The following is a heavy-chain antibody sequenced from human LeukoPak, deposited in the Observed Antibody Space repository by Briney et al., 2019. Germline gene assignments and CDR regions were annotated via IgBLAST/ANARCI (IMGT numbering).Heavy chain of an antibody. D-gene: IGHD4-11*01. CDR3: ARGRAKITTHWFDP. CDR1: GYTFTSYH. CDR2: MNPNSGNT. J-gene: IGHJ5*02. Sequence: ASVKVSCQASGYTFTSYHINRVRQATGQGPEWMGWMNPNSGNTGYAEKFQGRVTITRNTSISTAYMELSSLRSDDTAVYYCARGRAKITTHWFDPWGQGTLVTVSS. V-gene: IGHV1-8*03.